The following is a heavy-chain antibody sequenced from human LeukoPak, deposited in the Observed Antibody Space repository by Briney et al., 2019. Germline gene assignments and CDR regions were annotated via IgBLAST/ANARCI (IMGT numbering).Heavy chain of an antibody. Sequence: QSMSPTCFVAADSVTVQSLTWVRPLQGNGLEWIGYISHIGSTNYTPSLKSRVTVSVDTSKNQFSLKLTSVTAADTALYYCARDRISINALDMWGQGTMVTVSS. CDR3: ARDRISINALDM. D-gene: IGHD1-14*01. CDR1: ADSVTVQS. CDR2: ISHIGST. V-gene: IGHV4-59*02. J-gene: IGHJ3*02.